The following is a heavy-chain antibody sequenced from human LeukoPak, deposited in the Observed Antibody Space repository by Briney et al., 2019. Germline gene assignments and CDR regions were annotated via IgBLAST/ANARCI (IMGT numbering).Heavy chain of an antibody. CDR1: GFTFSTYS. V-gene: IGHV3-7*01. J-gene: IGHJ4*02. CDR2: INKDGSEK. Sequence: GESLRLSCAASGFTFSTYSLSWLRQAPGKGQEWVAKINKDGSEKGYVDSVKGRFTISRDNAKGSLYLQLNSLRAEDTAVYYCARGFQRGDSPVWGQGTLVTVSS. CDR3: ARGFQRGDSPV. D-gene: IGHD2-21*02.